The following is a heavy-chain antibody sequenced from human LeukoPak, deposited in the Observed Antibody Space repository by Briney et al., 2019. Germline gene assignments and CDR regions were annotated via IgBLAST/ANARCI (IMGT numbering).Heavy chain of an antibody. D-gene: IGHD3-22*01. V-gene: IGHV3-74*01. CDR1: GFTFSSYW. J-gene: IGHJ1*01. Sequence: GGSLRLSCAAPGFTFSSYWMHWVRQAPGKGLEWVARINSDGTDISYGDSVRGRFTISRDNAKNTLYLQMNSLRVEDTAVYYCARVGYYDSSNYYAYFQHWGQGTLVTVSS. CDR3: ARVGYYDSSNYYAYFQH. CDR2: INSDGTDI.